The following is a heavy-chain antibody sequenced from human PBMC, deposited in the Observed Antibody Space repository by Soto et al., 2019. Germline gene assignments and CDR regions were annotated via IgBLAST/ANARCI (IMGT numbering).Heavy chain of an antibody. D-gene: IGHD1-26*01. CDR3: ARGEQYSGRIFDY. CDR1: GDSVSSNSAG. V-gene: IGHV6-1*01. Sequence: SRTLSHTCAIPGDSVSSNSAGWSWVRQSPSRGLEWLGRTYYRSKWYYEYAVSVRGRITINPDTSKNQYSLQLNSVTPEDTAVYFCARGEQYSGRIFDYWGQGTLVTVSS. J-gene: IGHJ4*01. CDR2: TYYRSKWYY.